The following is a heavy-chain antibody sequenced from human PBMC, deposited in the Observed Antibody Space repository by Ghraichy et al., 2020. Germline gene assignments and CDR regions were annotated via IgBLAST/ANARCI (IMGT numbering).Heavy chain of an antibody. CDR1: GGSFSGYY. J-gene: IGHJ5*02. D-gene: IGHD3-16*01. CDR2: INHSGIT. Sequence: SETLSLTCAVYGGSFSGYYWNWIRQPPGKGLEWIGEINHSGITNYSPSLKRRVTISVDTSKTQFSLKLSSVTAAATAVSYCARVPRGGHELGGLRGSWFDTWGQGTLVTVSS. CDR3: ARVPRGGHELGGLRGSWFDT. V-gene: IGHV4-34*01.